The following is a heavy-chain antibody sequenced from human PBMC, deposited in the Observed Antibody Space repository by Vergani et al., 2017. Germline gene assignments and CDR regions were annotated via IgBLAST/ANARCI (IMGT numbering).Heavy chain of an antibody. CDR1: GGSISSYY. V-gene: IGHV4-59*01. Sequence: QVQLQESGPGLVKPSETLSLTCTVSGGSISSYYWSWIRQPPGKGLEWIGYIYYSGSTNYNPSLKSRVTISVATSKNQFSLKLSSVTAADTAVYYCARGRTGGPPGRFSYYFDYWGQGTLVTVSS. D-gene: IGHD7-27*01. J-gene: IGHJ4*02. CDR3: ARGRTGGPPGRFSYYFDY. CDR2: IYYSGST.